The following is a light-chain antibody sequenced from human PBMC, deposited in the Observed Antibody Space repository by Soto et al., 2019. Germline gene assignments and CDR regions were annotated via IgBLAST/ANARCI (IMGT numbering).Light chain of an antibody. Sequence: DIQMTQSPSSVSASVGDRVTITCRASQGIGSWLAWYQHKPGKAPKLLIYAASNLQGGVPSRFSGSGSGTDFAITINSLQPEDFATYYCQQTNTVPSTFGQGTRLEIK. CDR1: QGIGSW. J-gene: IGKJ5*01. CDR3: QQTNTVPST. V-gene: IGKV1D-12*01. CDR2: AAS.